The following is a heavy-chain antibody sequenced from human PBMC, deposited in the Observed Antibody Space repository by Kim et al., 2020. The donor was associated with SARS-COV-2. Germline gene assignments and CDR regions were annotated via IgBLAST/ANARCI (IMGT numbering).Heavy chain of an antibody. Sequence: GGSLRLSCAASGFTFSNYWMSWVRQVPGKGLEWVANIKPDGNEKYYVGSVKGRFTISRDNAENRVFLQMTSLRAEDTCIYYCAKSRGHMFEGVPWGQGTL. D-gene: IGHD3-16*01. V-gene: IGHV3-7*01. CDR1: GFTFSNYW. CDR3: AKSRGHMFEGVP. CDR2: IKPDGNEK. J-gene: IGHJ5*02.